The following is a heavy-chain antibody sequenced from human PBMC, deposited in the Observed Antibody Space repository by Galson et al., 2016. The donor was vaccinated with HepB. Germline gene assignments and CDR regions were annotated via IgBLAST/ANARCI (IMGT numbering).Heavy chain of an antibody. CDR1: GFSVSSSY. CDR2: IYSGGST. J-gene: IGHJ4*02. V-gene: IGHV3-53*01. Sequence: SLRLSCAASGFSVSSSYMTWVRQIPGKGLEWVSIIYSGGSTYYADSVKGRFTISRDNSKNTLSLQLNGLRAEDTAMYYCARAMPSNRYGPLGYSWGQGTLVTVSS. D-gene: IGHD5-18*01. CDR3: ARAMPSNRYGPLGYS.